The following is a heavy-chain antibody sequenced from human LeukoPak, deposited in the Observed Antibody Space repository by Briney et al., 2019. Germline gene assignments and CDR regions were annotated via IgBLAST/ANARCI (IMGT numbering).Heavy chain of an antibody. J-gene: IGHJ4*02. CDR3: ARGLSTVVREVIDY. D-gene: IGHD4-23*01. Sequence: ASVKVSCKASGYTFTGYYMHWVRQAPGQGLEWMGWINPNSGGTNYGQKFQGRVTMTRDTSISTAYMELSRLRSDDTAVYYCARGLSTVVREVIDYWGQGTLVPVSS. CDR2: INPNSGGT. V-gene: IGHV1-2*02. CDR1: GYTFTGYY.